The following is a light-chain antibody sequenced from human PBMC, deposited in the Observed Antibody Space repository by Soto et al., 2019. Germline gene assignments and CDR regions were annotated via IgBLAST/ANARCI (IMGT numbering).Light chain of an antibody. CDR1: SSDVGGYNY. CDR3: CSHAGSYTYV. Sequence: QSALTQPRSVSGSPGQSVTISCTGTSSDVGGYNYVSWYQQHPGKAPKVMIYDVNKRPSGVPARFSGSKSGNTASLTISGLQAEDEADYYCCSHAGSYTYVFGTGTKVTVL. J-gene: IGLJ1*01. CDR2: DVN. V-gene: IGLV2-11*01.